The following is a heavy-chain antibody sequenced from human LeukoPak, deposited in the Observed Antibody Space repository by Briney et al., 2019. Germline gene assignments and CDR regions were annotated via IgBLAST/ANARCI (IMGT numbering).Heavy chain of an antibody. CDR2: IDPNSGGT. CDR1: GYTFTGYY. CDR3: ARHLQLAYYFDY. D-gene: IGHD6-13*01. Sequence: GASVKVSCKASGYTFTGYYMHWVRQAPGQGLEWMGRIDPNSGGTNYAQKFQGRVTMTRDTPISTAYMELSRLRSDDTAVYYCARHLQLAYYFDYWGQGTLVTVSS. V-gene: IGHV1-2*06. J-gene: IGHJ4*02.